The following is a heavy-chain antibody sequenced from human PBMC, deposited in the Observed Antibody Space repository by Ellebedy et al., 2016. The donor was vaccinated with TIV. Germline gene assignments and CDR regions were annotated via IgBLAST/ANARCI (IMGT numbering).Heavy chain of an antibody. CDR1: GGSFSGYY. D-gene: IGHD3-10*01. CDR2: INHSGST. J-gene: IGHJ6*02. V-gene: IGHV4-34*01. Sequence: GSLRLSXAVYGGSFSGYYWSWIRQPPGKGLEWIGEINHSGSTNYNPSLKSRVTISVDTSKNQFSLKLSSVTAADTAVYYCARGPRLLWFGERSYYYYGMDVWGQGTTVTVSS. CDR3: ARGPRLLWFGERSYYYYGMDV.